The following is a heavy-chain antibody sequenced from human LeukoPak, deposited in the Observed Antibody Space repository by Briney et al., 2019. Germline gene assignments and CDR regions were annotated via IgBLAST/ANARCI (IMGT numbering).Heavy chain of an antibody. CDR1: GGSISSYY. V-gene: IGHV4-59*01. D-gene: IGHD3-22*01. CDR3: ARVRSDDTLPPWYFDL. Sequence: SETLSLTCTVSGGSISSYYWSWIRQPPGKGLEWIGYIYYSGSTNYNPSLKSRVTISVDTSKNQFSLKLSSVTAADTAVYYCARVRSDDTLPPWYFDLWGRGTLVTVSP. CDR2: IYYSGST. J-gene: IGHJ2*01.